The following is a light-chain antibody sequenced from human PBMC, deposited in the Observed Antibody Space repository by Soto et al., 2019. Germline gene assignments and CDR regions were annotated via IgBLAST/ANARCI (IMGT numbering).Light chain of an antibody. CDR3: QKRGTWPRVT. CDR2: DAS. V-gene: IGKV3-11*01. J-gene: IGKJ4*01. Sequence: EIVLTPSPATLSLSQGDTGTLSRSASQSISRYLAWYQQQPGQAPRLLIYDASIRATGIPARFRGGGSETDFTLTISSLAPEDFAIYYGQKRGTWPRVTFGGGTKVDI. CDR1: QSISRY.